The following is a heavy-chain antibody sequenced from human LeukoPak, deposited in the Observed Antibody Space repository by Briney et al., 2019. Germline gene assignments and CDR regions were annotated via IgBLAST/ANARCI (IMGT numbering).Heavy chain of an antibody. J-gene: IGHJ4*02. Sequence: SETLSLTCTVSGGSTSSSSYYWGWIRQPPGKGLEWIGSIYYSGSTYYDPSLKSRVTISVDTSKNQFSLKLSSVTAADTAVYYCARQLGYCSSTSCYADKVDYWGQGTLVTVSS. CDR2: IYYSGST. CDR3: ARQLGYCSSTSCYADKVDY. CDR1: GGSTSSSSYY. D-gene: IGHD2-2*01. V-gene: IGHV4-39*01.